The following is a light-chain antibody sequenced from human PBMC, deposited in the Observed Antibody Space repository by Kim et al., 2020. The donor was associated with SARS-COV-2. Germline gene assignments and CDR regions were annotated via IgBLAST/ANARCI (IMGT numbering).Light chain of an antibody. J-gene: IGKJ2*01. Sequence: DIQMTQSPSSLSASVGDRVTITCRASQSISSYLNWYQQKPGKAPKLLIYAASSLQSGVPSRLSGSGSGTLFTLTINSLQPEDFATYYCQQSYSTPYTFGQGTKLEI. CDR2: AAS. CDR3: QQSYSTPYT. CDR1: QSISSY. V-gene: IGKV1-39*01.